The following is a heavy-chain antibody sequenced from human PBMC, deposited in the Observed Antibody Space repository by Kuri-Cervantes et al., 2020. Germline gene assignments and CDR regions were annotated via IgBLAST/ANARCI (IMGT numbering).Heavy chain of an antibody. Sequence: SVKVSCKASGGTFSSYAISWVRQAPGQGLEWMGGIIPIFGTANYAQKFQGRVTITADESTSTAYMELSSLRSEDTAVYYCAREGSMKWRTKDKNLQLLVYWGQGTLVTVSS. V-gene: IGHV1-69*13. CDR3: AREGSMKWRTKDKNLQLLVY. J-gene: IGHJ4*02. CDR2: IIPIFGTA. CDR1: GGTFSSYA. D-gene: IGHD2-15*01.